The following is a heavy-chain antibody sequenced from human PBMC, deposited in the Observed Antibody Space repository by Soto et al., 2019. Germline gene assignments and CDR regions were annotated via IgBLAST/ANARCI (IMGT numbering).Heavy chain of an antibody. CDR2: MNPNSGNT. V-gene: IGHV1-8*01. CDR3: ARGNGYDFWSGQTYYYYGMDV. Sequence: AASVKVSCKASGYTFTSYDINWVRQATGQGLEWMGWMNPNSGNTGYAQKFQGRVTMTRNTSISTAYMELSSLRSEDTAVYYCARGNGYDFWSGQTYYYYGMDVWGQGTTVTVSS. J-gene: IGHJ6*02. D-gene: IGHD3-3*01. CDR1: GYTFTSYD.